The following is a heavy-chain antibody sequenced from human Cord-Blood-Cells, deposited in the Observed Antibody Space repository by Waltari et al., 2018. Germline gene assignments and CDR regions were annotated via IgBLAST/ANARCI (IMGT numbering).Heavy chain of an antibody. CDR2: IYYSGST. CDR1: GGSISSSSYY. J-gene: IGHJ4*02. V-gene: IGHV4-39*01. Sequence: QLQLQESGPGLVKPSETLSLTCTVSGGSISSSSYYWGWIRQPPGKGLEWIGSIYYSGSTYYNPSLKSRVTISVDTSKNQFSLKLSSVTAADTAVYYCATPPNPYYDFWSGYYDYWGQGTLVTVSS. CDR3: ATPPNPYYDFWSGYYDY. D-gene: IGHD3-3*01.